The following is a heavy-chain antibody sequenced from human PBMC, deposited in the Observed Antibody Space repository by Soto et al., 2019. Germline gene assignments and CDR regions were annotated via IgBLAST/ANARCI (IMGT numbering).Heavy chain of an antibody. J-gene: IGHJ4*02. Sequence: SETLSLTCAVYGGSFSGYYWSWIRQPPGKGLEWIGEINHSGSTNYNPSLKRRVTISVDTSKNQFSLKLSSVTAADTAVDYCGTGLKHTSGWLHLHPFDYWGQGTLVTVSS. V-gene: IGHV4-34*01. CDR3: GTGLKHTSGWLHLHPFDY. CDR2: INHSGST. D-gene: IGHD5-12*01. CDR1: GGSFSGYY.